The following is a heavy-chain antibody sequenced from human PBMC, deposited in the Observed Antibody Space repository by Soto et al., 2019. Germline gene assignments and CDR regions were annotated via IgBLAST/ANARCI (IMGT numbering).Heavy chain of an antibody. CDR2: MNTNTGNT. D-gene: IGHD3-3*01. CDR3: ARVVRFFGGHAGY. J-gene: IGHJ4*02. Sequence: QVLLVQSGADVKKPGASVKVSCKTSGYTFTEFDINWVRQAPGQGLEWMEWMNTNTGNTGYAQKFQGRVTMTRDTSLSTAYRELRRLRSEDTAVYYCARVVRFFGGHAGYWGQGTLVTVSS. V-gene: IGHV1-8*01. CDR1: GYTFTEFD.